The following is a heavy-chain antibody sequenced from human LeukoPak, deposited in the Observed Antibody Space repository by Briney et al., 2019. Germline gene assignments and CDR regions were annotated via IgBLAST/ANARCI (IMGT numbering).Heavy chain of an antibody. V-gene: IGHV5-51*01. CDR1: GYSFTSYW. J-gene: IGHJ4*02. D-gene: IGHD3-10*01. CDR2: IYPGDSDT. CDR3: ARWDYYGSGSYYRSPNFDY. Sequence: GESLKISCXGSGYSFTSYWIGWVRQMTGKGLEWMRIIYPGDSDTRYSPSFQGQVTISADKSISTAYLQWSSLKASDTAMYYCARWDYYGSGSYYRSPNFDYWGQGTLVTVSS.